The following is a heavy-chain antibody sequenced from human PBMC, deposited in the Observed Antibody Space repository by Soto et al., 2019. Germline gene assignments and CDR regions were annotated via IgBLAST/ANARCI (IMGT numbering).Heavy chain of an antibody. D-gene: IGHD5-18*01. V-gene: IGHV2-5*02. Sequence: QITFKESGPTLVKPTQTLTLTCTFSGFSLSTSGVGVGWIRQPPGKALEGLALIYGDDDKGYSPSLKNRLTIAKVTSKNQVVLTMTYMGPVVTGAYYCARLTKGYSYGSRCYFDYWGQGPLVTVSS. CDR1: GFSLSTSGVG. CDR2: IYGDDDK. J-gene: IGHJ4*02. CDR3: ARLTKGYSYGSRCYFDY.